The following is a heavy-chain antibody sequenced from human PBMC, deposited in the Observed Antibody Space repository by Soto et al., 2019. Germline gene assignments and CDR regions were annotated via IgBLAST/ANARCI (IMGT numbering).Heavy chain of an antibody. CDR1: GFTFSSYA. V-gene: IGHV3-30-3*01. J-gene: IGHJ6*02. D-gene: IGHD3-9*01. Sequence: GGSLRLSCAASGFTFSSYAMRWVRQAPGKGLEWVAVISYDGSNKYYADSVKGRFTISRDNSKNTLYLQMNSLRAEDTAVYYCAREQDDTRYGMDVWGQGTTVTVSS. CDR2: ISYDGSNK. CDR3: AREQDDTRYGMDV.